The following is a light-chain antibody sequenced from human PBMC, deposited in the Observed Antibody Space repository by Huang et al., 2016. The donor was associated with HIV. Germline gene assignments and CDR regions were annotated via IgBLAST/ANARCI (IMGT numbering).Light chain of an antibody. Sequence: DIQMTQSPPSLSASVGDRVTITCRASQGVNNYLDWYQQKPGKVPSLLIYGESTLHSGVPARVSGSGSGTDFTLTISSLQPEDFATYYCRKYDSAPFTFGPGTKVDVK. J-gene: IGKJ3*01. CDR3: RKYDSAPFT. CDR1: QGVNNY. CDR2: GES. V-gene: IGKV1-27*01.